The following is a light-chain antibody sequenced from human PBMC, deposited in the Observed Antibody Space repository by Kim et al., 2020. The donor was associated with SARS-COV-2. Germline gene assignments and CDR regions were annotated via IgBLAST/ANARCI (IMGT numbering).Light chain of an antibody. CDR2: DAS. CDR1: QSVNNN. J-gene: IGKJ1*01. Sequence: PGERATLSCRASQSVNNNLAWYQQKPSQAPRLLIYDASNRATGIPARFSGSGSGTDFTLTISRLEPEDFAVYYCQQRNNWPRTFGQGTKVDIK. CDR3: QQRNNWPRT. V-gene: IGKV3-11*01.